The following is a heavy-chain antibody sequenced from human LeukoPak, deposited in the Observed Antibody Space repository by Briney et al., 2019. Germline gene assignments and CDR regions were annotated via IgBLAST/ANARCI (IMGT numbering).Heavy chain of an antibody. J-gene: IGHJ5*02. CDR3: ARAMVRGVSLGGWFDP. D-gene: IGHD3-10*01. V-gene: IGHV4-34*01. CDR2: INHSGST. Sequence: SETLSLTCAVYGGSFSGYYWSWIRQPPGKGLEWIGEINHSGSTKYNPSLKSRVTISVDTSKNQFSLKLSSVTAADTAVYYCARAMVRGVSLGGWFDPWGQGTLVTVSS. CDR1: GGSFSGYY.